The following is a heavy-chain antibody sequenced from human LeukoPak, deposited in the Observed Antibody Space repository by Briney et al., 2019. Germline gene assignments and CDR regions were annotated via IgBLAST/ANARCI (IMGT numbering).Heavy chain of an antibody. CDR3: ARGMRYYYGMDV. CDR1: GGTFSSYA. V-gene: IGHV1-69*04. Sequence: ASVKVSCKASGGTFSSYAISWVRQAPGQGLDWMGRIIPILGIANYAQKFQGRVTITADKSTSTAYMELSSLRSEDTAVYYCARGMRYYYGMDVWGQGTTVTVSS. CDR2: IIPILGIA. J-gene: IGHJ6*02.